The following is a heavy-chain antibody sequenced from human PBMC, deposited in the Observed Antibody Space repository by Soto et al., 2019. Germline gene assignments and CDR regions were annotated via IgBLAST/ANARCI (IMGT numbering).Heavy chain of an antibody. J-gene: IGHJ4*02. Sequence: QVQLVEPGGGAVQPGRSLRLSCAASGFTFSSHAMHWVRQAPGKGLECVAIISYDGSNKYYGDSVRGRLTISRDNSKNTIYLQMNSLRAEDTAVYYCARDQTGITTTGGGRIDYWGQGTLVTVSS. CDR3: ARDQTGITTTGGGRIDY. V-gene: IGHV3-30-3*01. CDR1: GFTFSSHA. CDR2: ISYDGSNK. D-gene: IGHD6-13*01.